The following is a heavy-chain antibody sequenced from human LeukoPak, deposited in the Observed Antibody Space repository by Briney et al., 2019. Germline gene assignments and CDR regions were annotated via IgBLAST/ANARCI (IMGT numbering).Heavy chain of an antibody. CDR3: AKERLRRFDY. D-gene: IGHD5-12*01. CDR1: GFTFDDYA. CDR2: ISWNSVSI. V-gene: IGHV3-9*01. Sequence: GGSLRLSCVASGFTFDDYAMHWVRQAPGKGLEWVSGISWNSVSIDYADSVKGRFTISRDNAKNSLYLQMNSLRAEDTALYYCAKERLRRFDYWGQGTLVTVSS. J-gene: IGHJ4*02.